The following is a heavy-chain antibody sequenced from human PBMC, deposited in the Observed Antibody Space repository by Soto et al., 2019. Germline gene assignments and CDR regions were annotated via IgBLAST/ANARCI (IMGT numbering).Heavy chain of an antibody. D-gene: IGHD6-19*01. V-gene: IGHV1-18*01. J-gene: IGHJ6*02. CDR2: ISAYNGNT. CDR1: GYTFTSYG. CDR3: AGPQWLGPHSDYGMDV. Sequence: QVQLVQSGAEVKKPGASVKVSCKASGYTFTSYGISWVRQAPGQGLEWMGWISAYNGNTNYAQKLQGRVTMTTDTSTSTAYMELRSLRSDDTAVYYCAGPQWLGPHSDYGMDVWGQGTTVTVSS.